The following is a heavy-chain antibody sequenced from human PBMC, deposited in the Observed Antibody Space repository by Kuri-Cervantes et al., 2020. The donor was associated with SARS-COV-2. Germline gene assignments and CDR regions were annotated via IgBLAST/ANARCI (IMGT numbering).Heavy chain of an antibody. CDR2: INHGGST. CDR1: GGSFSGYY. J-gene: IGHJ4*02. Sequence: GSLRLSCAVYGGSFSGYYWSWIRQPPEKGLEWIGQINHGGSTSYNPSLKSRVTISVDTSKKQLSLKLTSVTVADTAVYYCARGSPGYWGQGTLVTVSS. V-gene: IGHV4-34*01. CDR3: ARGSPGY.